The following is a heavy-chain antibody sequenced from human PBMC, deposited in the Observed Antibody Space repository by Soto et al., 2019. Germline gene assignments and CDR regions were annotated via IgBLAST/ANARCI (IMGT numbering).Heavy chain of an antibody. CDR1: GGSVTSGTYY. CDR2: IYYSGPT. CDR3: ATFEYTTLRGLDV. D-gene: IGHD6-6*01. J-gene: IGHJ6*02. Sequence: QVHLQESGPGLVKPSETLCITCAVSGGSVTSGTYYWGWIRQPPGKGLEWIGYIYYSGPTNYNPSLKSRVAVSVDTSNNQISLKLTSVTAADTAVYHCATFEYTTLRGLDVWGHGTMVTVSS. V-gene: IGHV4-61*01.